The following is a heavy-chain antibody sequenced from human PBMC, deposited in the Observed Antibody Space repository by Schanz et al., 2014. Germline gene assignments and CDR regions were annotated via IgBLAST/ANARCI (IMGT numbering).Heavy chain of an antibody. CDR1: GFPFSDYF. Sequence: VQLAESGGGLVKPGGSLRLSCTASGFPFSDYFMAWIRQPPGRGLEWVSYIGNGGVTIYYADSVKGRFTISRDNSKNTLYLQMNSLRGEDTAVYYCARDGYSVVVISATESFDIWGQGTMVTVSP. J-gene: IGHJ3*02. D-gene: IGHD2-15*01. CDR3: ARDGYSVVVISATESFDI. V-gene: IGHV3-11*04. CDR2: IGNGGVTI.